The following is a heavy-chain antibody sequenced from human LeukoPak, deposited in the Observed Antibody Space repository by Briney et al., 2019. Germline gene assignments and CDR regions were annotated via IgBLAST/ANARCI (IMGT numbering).Heavy chain of an antibody. CDR2: IHYTGST. CDR3: ARGGYYGSGNDFRFDP. D-gene: IGHD3-10*01. V-gene: IGHV4-59*01. CDR1: GGSISSYY. Sequence: SETLSLTCTVSGGSISSYYWSWIRQSPGKGLECIGYIHYTGSTNYNPSLKSRVTISVETSKNQFSLKLKSVTAADTAVYYCARGGYYGSGNDFRFDPWGQGTLDTVSS. J-gene: IGHJ5*02.